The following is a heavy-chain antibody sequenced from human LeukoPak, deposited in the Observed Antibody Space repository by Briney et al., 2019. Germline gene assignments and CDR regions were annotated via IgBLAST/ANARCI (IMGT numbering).Heavy chain of an antibody. V-gene: IGHV4-39*01. CDR3: ARQISDYYYYYIDV. Sequence: SETLSLTCTVSGGSISSSHYYWGWIRQPPGKGLEWIGTVYYSGTTYYNPSLESRVTISEDTSKNQFSLTLRSVTAADTAVYYCARQISDYYYYYIDVWGKGATVTVSS. CDR1: GGSISSSHYY. CDR2: VYYSGTT. J-gene: IGHJ6*03. D-gene: IGHD3-3*01.